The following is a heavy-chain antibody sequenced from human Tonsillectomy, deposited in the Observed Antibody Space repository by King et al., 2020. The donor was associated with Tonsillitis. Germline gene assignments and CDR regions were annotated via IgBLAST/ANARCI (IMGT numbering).Heavy chain of an antibody. CDR1: GFTFSNYV. Sequence: VQLVESGGGVVQPGRSLRLSCTVSGFTFSNYVMHWVRQAPGKGLEWVAIRWYDGRNKNYADSVRGRFTISRDNSKNTLYLQMNSLRAEDTAVYYCVRVFFYGSEAYPFDYWGQGTLVTVSS. CDR3: VRVFFYGSEAYPFDY. J-gene: IGHJ4*02. CDR2: RWYDGRNK. V-gene: IGHV3-33*08. D-gene: IGHD3-10*01.